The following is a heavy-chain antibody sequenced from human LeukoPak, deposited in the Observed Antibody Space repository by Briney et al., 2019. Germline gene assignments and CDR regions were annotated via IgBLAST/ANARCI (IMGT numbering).Heavy chain of an antibody. J-gene: IGHJ4*02. Sequence: SETLSLTCSVYGGSFSDYYWSWIRQPPGKGLEWIAEINHSGSTNYNPSLKSRVTMSVDTSKNQFSLKLSSVTAADTAVYYCWSERVVAAYSDYWGQGILVTVSS. CDR2: INHSGST. D-gene: IGHD2-15*01. V-gene: IGHV4-34*03. CDR1: GGSFSDYY. CDR3: WSERVVAAYSDY.